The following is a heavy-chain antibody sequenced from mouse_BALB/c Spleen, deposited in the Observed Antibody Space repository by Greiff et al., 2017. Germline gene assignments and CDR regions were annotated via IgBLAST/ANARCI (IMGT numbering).Heavy chain of an antibody. Sequence: EVKLVESGGGLVKPGGSLKLSCAASGFTFSDYYMYWVRQTPEKRLEWVATISDGGSYTYYPDSVKGRFTISRDNAKNNLYLQMSSLKSEDTAMYYCARESLRWLRRESAWFAYWGQGTLVTVSA. CDR2: ISDGGSYT. CDR1: GFTFSDYY. D-gene: IGHD2-2*01. CDR3: ARESLRWLRRESAWFAY. V-gene: IGHV5-4*02. J-gene: IGHJ3*01.